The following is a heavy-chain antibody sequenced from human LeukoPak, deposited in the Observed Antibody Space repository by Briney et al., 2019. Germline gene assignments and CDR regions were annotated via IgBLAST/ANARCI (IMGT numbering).Heavy chain of an antibody. J-gene: IGHJ4*02. CDR1: GFTVSNNY. D-gene: IGHD2-2*01. CDR3: AKDRESNIVLVPAAVDY. V-gene: IGHV3-30*02. CDR2: IRYDGTNK. Sequence: PGGSLRLSCAASGFTVSNNYMSWVRQAPGKGLEWVAFIRYDGTNKYYADSVKGRFTISRDNSKNTLYLQMNSLRAEDTAVYYCAKDRESNIVLVPAAVDYWGQGTLVTVSS.